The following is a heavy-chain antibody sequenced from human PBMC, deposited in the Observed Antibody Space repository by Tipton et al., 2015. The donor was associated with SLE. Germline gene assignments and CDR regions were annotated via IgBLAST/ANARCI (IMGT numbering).Heavy chain of an antibody. J-gene: IGHJ4*02. CDR3: ARDRPLGIAAALYFDY. Sequence: TLSLTFTVSGGSISSGSYYWSWIRQPAGKGLEWIVHIYTSGSTNYNPSLKSRVTISVDTSKKQFSLKLSSVTAADTAVYYCARDRPLGIAAALYFDYWGQGTLVTVSS. CDR1: GGSISSGSYY. D-gene: IGHD6-13*01. V-gene: IGHV4-61*09. CDR2: IYTSGST.